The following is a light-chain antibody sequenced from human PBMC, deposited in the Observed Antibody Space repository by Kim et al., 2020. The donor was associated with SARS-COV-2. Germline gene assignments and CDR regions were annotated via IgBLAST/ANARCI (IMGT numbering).Light chain of an antibody. CDR1: QDISNY. V-gene: IGKV1-33*01. CDR2: DAS. J-gene: IGKJ3*01. Sequence: GDRVTITCRASQDISNYLNWYQQKPGKGPKLLIYDASNLEIGVPSRFSGSGSGTYFTFTISSLQPEDIATYYCLQYDSLFTFGPGTKVDIK. CDR3: LQYDSLFT.